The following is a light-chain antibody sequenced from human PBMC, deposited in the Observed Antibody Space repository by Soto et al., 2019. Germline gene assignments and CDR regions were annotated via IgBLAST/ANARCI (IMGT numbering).Light chain of an antibody. CDR3: QQRSNWLT. CDR1: QSVDSY. J-gene: IGKJ4*01. V-gene: IGKV3-11*01. CDR2: GAS. Sequence: EIVLTQSPASLSLSPGERATLSCRASQSVDSYLVWYQQKPGQAPRLLIFGASNRATGIPARFSGSGSGTDFTLTISSLEPEDFAVYYCQQRSNWLTFGGGTKV.